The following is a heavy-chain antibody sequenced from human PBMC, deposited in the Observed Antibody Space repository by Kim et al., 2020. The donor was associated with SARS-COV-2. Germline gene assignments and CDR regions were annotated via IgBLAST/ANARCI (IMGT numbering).Heavy chain of an antibody. CDR1: GYTFTSYG. J-gene: IGHJ4*02. CDR3: ARDRFVYGGAYFGY. V-gene: IGHV1-18*01. CDR2: ISAYNGNT. Sequence: ASVKVSCKASGYTFTSYGISWVRQAPGQGLEWMGWISAYNGNTNYAQKLQGRVTMTTDTSTSTAYMELRSLRSDDTAVYYCARDRFVYGGAYFGYWGQGTLVTVSS. D-gene: IGHD3-10*01.